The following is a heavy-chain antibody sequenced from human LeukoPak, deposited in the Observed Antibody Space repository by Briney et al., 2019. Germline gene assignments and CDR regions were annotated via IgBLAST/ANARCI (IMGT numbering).Heavy chain of an antibody. CDR2: IYYSGNT. J-gene: IGHJ4*02. V-gene: IGHV4-39*07. CDR3: AGEMDYGDYVGGPYFFDF. D-gene: IGHD4-17*01. Sequence: SETLSLTCTVSGGSIGSSSYYWGWIRQPPGKGLEWIGNIYYSGNTYYNPSLKSRVTISVDTSKNQFSLKLSSVTAADTAIYYCAGEMDYGDYVGGPYFFDFWGQGTLVTVSS. CDR1: GGSIGSSSYY.